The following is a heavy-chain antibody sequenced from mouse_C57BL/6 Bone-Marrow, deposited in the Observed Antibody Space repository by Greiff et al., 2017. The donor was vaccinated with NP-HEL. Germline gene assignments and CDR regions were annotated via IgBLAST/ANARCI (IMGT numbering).Heavy chain of an antibody. CDR2: IHPNSGST. CDR3: ARESSYCGSLRCFDV. Sequence: QVQLQQPGAELVKPGASVKLSCKASGYTFTSYWMHWVKQRPGQGLEWIGMIHPNSGSTNYNEKFKSKATLTVDKSSSTAYMQLSSLKSEDSAVYYCARESSYCGSLRCFDVWGKGTTVTVSS. D-gene: IGHD1-1*01. J-gene: IGHJ1*03. V-gene: IGHV1-64*01. CDR1: GYTFTSYW.